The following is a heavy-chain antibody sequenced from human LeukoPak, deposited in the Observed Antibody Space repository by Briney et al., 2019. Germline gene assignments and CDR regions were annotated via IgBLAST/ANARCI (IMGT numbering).Heavy chain of an antibody. CDR1: GFTFSSYG. J-gene: IGHJ4*02. V-gene: IGHV3-30*02. D-gene: IGHD3-3*01. CDR2: IRYDGSNK. CDR3: AKTSGIFWSGYYSADHFDY. Sequence: PGGSLRLSCAASGFTFSSYGMHWVRQAPGKGLEWVAFIRYDGSNKYYADSVKGRFTISRDDSKNTLYLQMNSLRAEDTAVYHCAKTSGIFWSGYYSADHFDYWGQGTLVTVSS.